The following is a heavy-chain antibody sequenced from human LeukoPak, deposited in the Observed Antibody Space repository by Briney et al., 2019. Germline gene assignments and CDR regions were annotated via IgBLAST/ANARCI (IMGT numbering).Heavy chain of an antibody. Sequence: GRSLRLSCAASGFTFSSYAMHWVRQAPGKGLEWVAVISYDGSNKYYADSVKGRFTISRDNSKNTLYLQMNSLRAEDTAVYYCARDAKNSSGWVEAGLDDWGQGTLVTVSS. V-gene: IGHV3-30-3*01. J-gene: IGHJ4*02. CDR2: ISYDGSNK. D-gene: IGHD6-19*01. CDR3: ARDAKNSSGWVEAGLDD. CDR1: GFTFSSYA.